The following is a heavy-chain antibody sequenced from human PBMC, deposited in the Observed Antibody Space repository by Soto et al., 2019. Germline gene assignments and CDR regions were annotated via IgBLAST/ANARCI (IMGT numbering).Heavy chain of an antibody. D-gene: IGHD3-22*01. Sequence: QVQLVESGGGVVQPGRSLRLSCAASGFTFSSYGMHWVRQAPGKGLEWVAVISYDGSNKYYADSVKGRFTISRDNSKNPLYLQMNSLRAEDTAVYYCAKPLWDSSGYKWYFDLWGRGTLVTVSS. CDR3: AKPLWDSSGYKWYFDL. CDR1: GFTFSSYG. J-gene: IGHJ2*01. CDR2: ISYDGSNK. V-gene: IGHV3-30*18.